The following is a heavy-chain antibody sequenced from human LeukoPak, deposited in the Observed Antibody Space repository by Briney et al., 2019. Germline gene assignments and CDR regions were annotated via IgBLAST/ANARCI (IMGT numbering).Heavy chain of an antibody. J-gene: IGHJ4*02. V-gene: IGHV4-59*01. CDR2: IYHRGSA. Sequence: SETLSLTCTVSGGSISSYYWSWIRQPPGKELEWIGYIYHRGSANYNPSLKSRVAVSLDTSKNQFSLKLSFVTAADTAIYYCARGGGYYTSGSYLGYWGRGTLVTVSS. D-gene: IGHD3-10*01. CDR1: GGSISSYY. CDR3: ARGGGYYTSGSYLGY.